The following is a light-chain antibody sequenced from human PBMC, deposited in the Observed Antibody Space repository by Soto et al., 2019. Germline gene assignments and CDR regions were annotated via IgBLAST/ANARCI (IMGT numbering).Light chain of an antibody. CDR3: CSYAHGSIYV. CDR1: SSNIGAGYD. Sequence: QSVLTQPPSVSGAPGQRVTISCTGSSSNIGAGYDVHWYQQLPGTAPKLLIYGNSNRPSGVPDRFSGSKSGTSASLAITGLQAEDEADYYCCSYAHGSIYVFGTGTKLTVL. CDR2: GNS. J-gene: IGLJ1*01. V-gene: IGLV1-40*01.